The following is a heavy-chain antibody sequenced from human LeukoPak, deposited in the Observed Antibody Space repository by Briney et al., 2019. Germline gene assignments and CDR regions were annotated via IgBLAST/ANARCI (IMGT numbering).Heavy chain of an antibody. D-gene: IGHD1-26*01. Sequence: SVKVSCKASGGTFSSYAISWVRQAPEQGLEWMGGIIPIFGTANYAQKFQGRVTITADKSTSTAYMELSSLRSEDTAVYYCARGRSWGLSFDYWGQGTLVTVSS. CDR1: GGTFSSYA. V-gene: IGHV1-69*06. CDR3: ARGRSWGLSFDY. CDR2: IIPIFGTA. J-gene: IGHJ4*02.